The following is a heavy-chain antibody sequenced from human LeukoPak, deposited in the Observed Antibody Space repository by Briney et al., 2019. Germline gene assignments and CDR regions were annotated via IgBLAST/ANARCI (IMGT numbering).Heavy chain of an antibody. CDR2: ISYDGS. J-gene: IGHJ3*02. V-gene: IGHV3-30*18. CDR1: GFTFSSYG. Sequence: GGSLRLSCAASGFTFSSYGMHWVRQAPGKGLEWVAVISYDGSTYADSVKGRFTISRDNSKNTLYLQMNSLRAEDTAVYYCAKTPGLQYAFDIWGQGTMVTVSS. CDR3: AKTPGLQYAFDI.